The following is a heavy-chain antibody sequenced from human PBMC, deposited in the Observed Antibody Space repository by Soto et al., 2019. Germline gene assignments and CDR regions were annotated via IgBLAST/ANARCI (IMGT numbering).Heavy chain of an antibody. D-gene: IGHD1-26*01. CDR2: IYYSGST. Sequence: SETLSLTCTVSGGSISSYYWSWIRQPPGKGLEWIGYIYYSGSTNYNPSLKSRVTISVDTSKNQFSLKLSSVTAADTAVYYCAREGGSYLRGAFDIWGQGTMVTVSS. J-gene: IGHJ3*02. V-gene: IGHV4-59*01. CDR3: AREGGSYLRGAFDI. CDR1: GGSISSYY.